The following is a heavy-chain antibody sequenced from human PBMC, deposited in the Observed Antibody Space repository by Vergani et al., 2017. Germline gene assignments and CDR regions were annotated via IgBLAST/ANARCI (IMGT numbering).Heavy chain of an antibody. CDR3: ARGAYGSGSYSVA. Sequence: QVQLVQSGAEVKKPGASVKVSCKASGYTFTSYDINWVRQATGQGLEWMGWINPNSGGTNYAQKFQGRVTMTRDTSISTAYMELSRLRSDDTAVYYCARGAYGSGSYSVAWGQGTLVTVSS. D-gene: IGHD3-10*01. CDR2: INPNSGGT. V-gene: IGHV1-2*02. CDR1: GYTFTSYD. J-gene: IGHJ4*02.